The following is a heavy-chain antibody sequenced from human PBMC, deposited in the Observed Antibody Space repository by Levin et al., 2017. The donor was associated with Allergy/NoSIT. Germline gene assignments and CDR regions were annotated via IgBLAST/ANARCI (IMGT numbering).Heavy chain of an antibody. CDR2: ISGSGGST. CDR3: AKDRRPKFIVVVVAATGFDY. CDR1: GFTFSSYA. J-gene: IGHJ4*02. V-gene: IGHV3-23*01. Sequence: GESLKISCAASGFTFSSYAMSWVRQAPGKGLEWVSTISGSGGSTYYADSVKGRFTISRDNSKNTLYLQMNSLRAEDTAVYYCAKDRRPKFIVVVVAATGFDYWGQGTLVTVSS. D-gene: IGHD2-15*01.